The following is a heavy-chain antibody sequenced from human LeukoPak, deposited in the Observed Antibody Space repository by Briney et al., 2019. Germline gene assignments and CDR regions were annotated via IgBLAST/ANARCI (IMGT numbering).Heavy chain of an antibody. CDR1: GYSISSGFY. CDR3: ARDGGSSWPFDY. V-gene: IGHV4-38-2*02. Sequence: SETLSLTCTVSGYSISSGFYWGWIRQPPGKWLEWIGNVYHGGSTYYNPSLKSRVTISVDTSKNQFSLKLSSVTAADTAVYYCARDGGSSWPFDYWGQGTLVTVSS. J-gene: IGHJ4*02. CDR2: VYHGGST. D-gene: IGHD6-13*01.